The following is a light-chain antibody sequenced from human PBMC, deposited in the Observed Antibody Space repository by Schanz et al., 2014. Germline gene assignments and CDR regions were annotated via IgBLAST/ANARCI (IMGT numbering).Light chain of an antibody. V-gene: IGKV4-1*01. CDR3: QQYYSTPT. J-gene: IGKJ1*01. CDR2: WAS. Sequence: EIVMTQSPATLSVSSGERVTLSCRASQSVSNNLAWYQQKPGQPPKLLIYWASTRESGVPDRFSGSGSGTDFTLTISSLQAEDVAVYYCQQYYSTPTFGQGTKVEIK. CDR1: QSVSNN.